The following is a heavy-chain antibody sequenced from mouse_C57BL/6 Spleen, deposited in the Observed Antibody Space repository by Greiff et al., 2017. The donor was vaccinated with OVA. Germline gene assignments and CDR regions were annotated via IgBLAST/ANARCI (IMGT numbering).Heavy chain of an antibody. CDR2: IDPETGGT. Sequence: QVQLKQSGAELVRPGASVTLSCKASGYTFTDYEMHWVKQTPVHGLEWIGAIDPETGGTAYNQKFKGKAILTADKSSSTAYMELRSLTSEDSAVYYCTMYYGNYNYAMDYWGQGTSVTVSA. CDR1: GYTFTDYE. CDR3: TMYYGNYNYAMDY. V-gene: IGHV1-15*01. D-gene: IGHD2-1*01. J-gene: IGHJ4*01.